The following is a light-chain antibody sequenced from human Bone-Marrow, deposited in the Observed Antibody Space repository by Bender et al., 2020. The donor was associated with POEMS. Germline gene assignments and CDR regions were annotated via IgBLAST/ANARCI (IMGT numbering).Light chain of an antibody. J-gene: IGLJ1*01. CDR2: DVS. CDR3: SSFSSSNTLV. Sequence: QSALTQPASVSGSPGQSITISCTGTSSDIGGYDFVSWYQHHPDKAPKVVIYDVSHRPSGVSNRFSGSKSGNTASLAITGLQADDEADYYCSSFSSSNTLVFGIGTKVTVL. V-gene: IGLV2-14*01. CDR1: SSDIGGYDF.